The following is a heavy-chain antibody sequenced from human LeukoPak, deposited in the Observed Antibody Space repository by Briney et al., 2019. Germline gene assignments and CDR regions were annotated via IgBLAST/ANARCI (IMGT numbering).Heavy chain of an antibody. Sequence: ASVKVSCKASGYTFTSYAMHWVRQAPGQRLEWMGWINAGNGNTKYSQKFQGRVTITRDTSASTAYMELSSLRSEDTAVYYCARRRLTTVTTLNYYYGMDVWGQGTTVTVSS. V-gene: IGHV1-3*01. CDR2: INAGNGNT. CDR3: ARRRLTTVTTLNYYYGMDV. CDR1: GYTFTSYA. J-gene: IGHJ6*02. D-gene: IGHD4-17*01.